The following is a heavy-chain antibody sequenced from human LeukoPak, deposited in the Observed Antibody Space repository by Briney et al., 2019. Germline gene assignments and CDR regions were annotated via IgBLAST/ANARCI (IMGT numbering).Heavy chain of an antibody. J-gene: IGHJ5*02. Sequence: PSETLSLTCAVYGGSFSGYYWSWVRQPPGKGLEWIGEINHSGSTNYNPSLKSRVTISVDPSKSQFSLKLSSVTAADTAVYYCARGTRGQWLVPRWFDPWGQGTLVTISS. CDR3: ARGTRGQWLVPRWFDP. CDR2: INHSGST. V-gene: IGHV4-34*01. CDR1: GGSFSGYY. D-gene: IGHD6-19*01.